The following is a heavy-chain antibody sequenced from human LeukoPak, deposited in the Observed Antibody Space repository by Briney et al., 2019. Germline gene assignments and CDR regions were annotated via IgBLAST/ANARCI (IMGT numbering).Heavy chain of an antibody. D-gene: IGHD3-10*01. V-gene: IGHV1-2*02. Sequence: ASVKVSCKTSGYTFTGYYMHWVRQAPGQGLEWMGWINPNSGGTNYAQKFQVRGTMTRDTSISTAYMELSRLRSDDTAVYYCARDLWFGEFNFDYWGQGTLVTVSS. CDR3: ARDLWFGEFNFDY. J-gene: IGHJ4*02. CDR2: INPNSGGT. CDR1: GYTFTGYY.